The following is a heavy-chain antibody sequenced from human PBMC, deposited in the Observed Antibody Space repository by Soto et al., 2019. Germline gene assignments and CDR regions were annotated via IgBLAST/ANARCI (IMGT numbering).Heavy chain of an antibody. CDR3: ARAGGYYDSSGYLDYYYGMDV. CDR1: GYTFTSYA. D-gene: IGHD3-22*01. CDR2: INAGNGNT. J-gene: IGHJ6*02. V-gene: IGHV1-3*01. Sequence: EASVKVSCKASGYTFTSYAMHWVRQAPGQRLEWMGWINAGNGNTKYSQKFQGRVTITRDTSASTAYMELSSLRSEDTAVYYCARAGGYYDSSGYLDYYYGMDVWGQGTTVTVSS.